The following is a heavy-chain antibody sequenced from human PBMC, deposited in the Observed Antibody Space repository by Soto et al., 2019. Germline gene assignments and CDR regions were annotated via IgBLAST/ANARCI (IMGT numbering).Heavy chain of an antibody. V-gene: IGHV4-39*01. CDR1: GGSICSSSYY. J-gene: IGHJ6*02. D-gene: IGHD5-12*01. CDR2: IYYSGST. CDR3: ARTGRGYSYYYGMDV. Sequence: SETLSLTCTVSGGSICSSSYYWGWIRQPPGKGLEWIGSIYYSGSTYYNPSLKSRVTISVDTSKNQFSLKLSSVTAADTAVYYCARTGRGYSYYYGMDVWGQGTTVTVSS.